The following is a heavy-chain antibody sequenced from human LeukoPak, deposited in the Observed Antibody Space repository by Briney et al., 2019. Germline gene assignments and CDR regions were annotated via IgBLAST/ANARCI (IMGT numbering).Heavy chain of an antibody. D-gene: IGHD2-15*01. Sequence: SETLSLTCTVSGGSISSYYWSWIRQPPGKGLEWIGYIYSSGSTTYNPSLKSRVTISVDTSKNQFSLKLSSVADEHTAVYYCARRYCCDGSCYSSLDFWGQGTLVTVSS. CDR1: GGSISSYY. V-gene: IGHV4-59*08. CDR3: ARRYCCDGSCYSSLDF. J-gene: IGHJ4*02. CDR2: IYSSGST.